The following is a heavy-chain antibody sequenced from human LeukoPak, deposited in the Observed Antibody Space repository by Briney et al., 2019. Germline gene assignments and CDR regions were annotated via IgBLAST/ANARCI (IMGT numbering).Heavy chain of an antibody. CDR3: ARAVAGHFDY. Sequence: ASVKVSCKAPGDTLANYGITWVRQAPGQGLEWMGWNTGYSGNTNYAQHFQGRVTMTTERSTSTAYLELRSLRSDDTAVYYCARAVAGHFDYWGQGTLATVSS. V-gene: IGHV1-18*04. D-gene: IGHD6-19*01. J-gene: IGHJ4*02. CDR1: GDTLANYG. CDR2: NTGYSGNT.